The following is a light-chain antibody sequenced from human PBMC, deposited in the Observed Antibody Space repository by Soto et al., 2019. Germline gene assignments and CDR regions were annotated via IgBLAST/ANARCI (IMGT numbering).Light chain of an antibody. V-gene: IGKV1-39*01. Sequence: DIQMTQSPSSLSASVGDRVTITCRASQNINSYLNWYQQKPGKAPKLLIYAASSLQSGVPSRFSGSGSGTDFTLTISSLQPEDFATYYCQQSYSTPRTSGQGTKVEL. CDR2: AAS. CDR3: QQSYSTPRT. CDR1: QNINSY. J-gene: IGKJ1*01.